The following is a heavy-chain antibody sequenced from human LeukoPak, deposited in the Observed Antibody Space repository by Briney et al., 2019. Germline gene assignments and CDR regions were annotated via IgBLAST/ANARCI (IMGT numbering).Heavy chain of an antibody. CDR1: GFTASSNR. V-gene: IGHV3-66*04. J-gene: IGHJ4*02. CDR3: ARPEAGSGSPFLAY. CDR2: IYSGGST. D-gene: IGHD3-10*01. Sequence: GGSLRLSCAASGFTASSNRMSWVRQAPGKGLEWVSLIYSGGSTYYADSVKGRFTISRDNSKTTLYLQMNSLRAEDTAVYYCARPEAGSGSPFLAYWGQGTLVTVSS.